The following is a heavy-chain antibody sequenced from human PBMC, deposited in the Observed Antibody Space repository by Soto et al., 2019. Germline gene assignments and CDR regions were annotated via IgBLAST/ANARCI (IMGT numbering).Heavy chain of an antibody. J-gene: IGHJ6*02. Sequence: PGGSLRLSCAASGFTFDDYAMHWVRQAPGKGLEWVSTISGNSGSICYVDSVKGRFTISRGNSKNTLYLQMNSLRAEDTAVYYCGKGRSYYYYYGVDVWGQGTTVTVSS. CDR1: GFTFDDYA. D-gene: IGHD1-26*01. CDR3: GKGRSYYYYYGVDV. CDR2: ISGNSGSI. V-gene: IGHV3-9*01.